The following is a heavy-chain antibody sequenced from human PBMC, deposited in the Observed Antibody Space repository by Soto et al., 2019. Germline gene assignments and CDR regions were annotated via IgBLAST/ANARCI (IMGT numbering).Heavy chain of an antibody. J-gene: IGHJ4*02. CDR2: INAGNGNT. D-gene: IGHD2-15*01. CDR3: ARGSGYCSGGSCYSVPGY. V-gene: IGHV1-3*01. CDR1: GYIFTSYA. Sequence: ASVKVSCKASGYIFTSYAMHWVRQAPGQRLEWMGWINAGNGNTKYSQKFQGRVTITRDTSASTAYMELSSLRSEDTAVYYCARGSGYCSGGSCYSVPGYWGQGTLVTVSS.